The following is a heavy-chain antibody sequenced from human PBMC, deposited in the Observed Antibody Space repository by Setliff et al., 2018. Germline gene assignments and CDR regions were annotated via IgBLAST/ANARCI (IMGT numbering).Heavy chain of an antibody. CDR3: ARDLYSSSPYYYYYYMDV. CDR2: IRVYDGYT. J-gene: IGHJ6*03. Sequence: ASVKVSCKTSGYMFTTYGISWVRQDPGQGLEWMGWIRVYDGYTDYAQKFQGRVTMTKDTSTSTAYMELRSLRSDDTAVYYCARDLYSSSPYYYYYYMDVWGKGTTVTVSS. D-gene: IGHD6-6*01. V-gene: IGHV1-18*01. CDR1: GYMFTTYG.